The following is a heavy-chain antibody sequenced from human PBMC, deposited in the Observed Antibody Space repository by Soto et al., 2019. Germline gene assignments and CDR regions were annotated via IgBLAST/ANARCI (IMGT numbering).Heavy chain of an antibody. CDR3: ARVWSSSWIFDAFDS. J-gene: IGHJ3*02. Sequence: GGALRLSCAASGFTFSSYWMHWGRQAPGKGLVWVSRINSDGSSTSYAESVKGRFTISRDNAKNTLYLQMNSLRAEDTAVYYCARVWSSSWIFDAFDSCGQGTMVTVSS. CDR1: GFTFSSYW. CDR2: INSDGSST. D-gene: IGHD6-13*01. V-gene: IGHV3-74*01.